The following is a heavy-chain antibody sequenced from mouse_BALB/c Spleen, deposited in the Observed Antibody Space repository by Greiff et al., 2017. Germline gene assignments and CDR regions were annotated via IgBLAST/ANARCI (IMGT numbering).Heavy chain of an antibody. CDR1: GYTFTDYA. V-gene: IGHV1S137*01. Sequence: VQLQQSGAELVRPGVSVKISCKGSGYTFTDYAMHWVKQSHAKSLEWIGVISTYYGDASYNQKFKGKATMTVDKSSSTAYMELARLTSEDSAIYYFARARSHYYAMDYWGQGTSVTVSS. J-gene: IGHJ4*01. CDR2: ISTYYGDA. CDR3: ARARSHYYAMDY.